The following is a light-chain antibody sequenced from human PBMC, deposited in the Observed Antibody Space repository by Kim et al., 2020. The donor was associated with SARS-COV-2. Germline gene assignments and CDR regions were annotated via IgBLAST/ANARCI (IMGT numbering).Light chain of an antibody. CDR2: GAS. Sequence: VSPVERVTLSCRASQSVASNLAWYQQKPGQAPRLLIYGASTRATDIPARFSGSGSGTEFTLIISSLQSEDFAVYYCQQYSHWPPYTFGQGTKLEIK. CDR3: QQYSHWPPYT. CDR1: QSVASN. V-gene: IGKV3-15*01. J-gene: IGKJ2*01.